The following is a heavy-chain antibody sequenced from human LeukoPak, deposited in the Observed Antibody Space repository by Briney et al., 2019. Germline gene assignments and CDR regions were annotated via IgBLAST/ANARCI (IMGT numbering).Heavy chain of an antibody. Sequence: GGSLRLSCAASGFTFSTYAMSWVRQAPGKGLEWVSSLSSSDGAIVYADSVKGRFTISRDNSKNTLYLQMDSLRVEDTAVYYCAKTRPLDSSSWSHGDYWGQGTLVTVSS. J-gene: IGHJ4*02. CDR1: GFTFSTYA. D-gene: IGHD6-13*01. V-gene: IGHV3-23*01. CDR3: AKTRPLDSSSWSHGDY. CDR2: LSSSDGAI.